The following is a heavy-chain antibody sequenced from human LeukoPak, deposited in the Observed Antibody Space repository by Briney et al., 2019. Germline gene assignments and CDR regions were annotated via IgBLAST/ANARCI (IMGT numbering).Heavy chain of an antibody. D-gene: IGHD4-11*01. CDR2: IYYSGST. V-gene: IGHV4-59*01. CDR3: ASDNDYSNPGAFDY. J-gene: IGHJ4*02. Sequence: SETLSLTCTVSGGSFSSYYWSWIRQPPGKGLEWIGYIYYSGSTNYNPSLKSRVTISVDTSKNQFSLKLSSVTAADTAVYYCASDNDYSNPGAFDYWGQGTLVTVSS. CDR1: GGSFSSYY.